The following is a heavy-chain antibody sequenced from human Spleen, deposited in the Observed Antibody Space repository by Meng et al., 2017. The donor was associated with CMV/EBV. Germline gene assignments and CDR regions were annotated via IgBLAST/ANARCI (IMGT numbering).Heavy chain of an antibody. Sequence: QVQLQQWGAGMLKPSETLSLTCAVYGGSFSGYYWSWIRQPPGKGLEWIGEINHSGSTSYNPSLKSRVTMSADTSKNQFSLNLNSVTAVDTAVYYCARNVPGTSAYYDWGQGTLVTVSS. V-gene: IGHV4-34*01. CDR2: INHSGST. CDR3: ARNVPGTSAYYD. J-gene: IGHJ4*02. D-gene: IGHD3-22*01. CDR1: GGSFSGYY.